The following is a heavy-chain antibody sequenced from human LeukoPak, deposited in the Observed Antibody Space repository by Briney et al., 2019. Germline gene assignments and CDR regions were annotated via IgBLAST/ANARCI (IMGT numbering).Heavy chain of an antibody. V-gene: IGHV3-53*01. Sequence: GGSLRLSCAASEFTVSSNYMSWVRQAPGKGLEWVSSIYSGGSTYYADSVKGRFTISRDNSKNMVYLQMNSLRAEDTAVYYCTKEGSTTFREDFDCWGQGTQVIVSS. CDR3: TKEGSTTFREDFDC. CDR2: IYSGGST. D-gene: IGHD3-16*01. J-gene: IGHJ4*02. CDR1: EFTVSSNY.